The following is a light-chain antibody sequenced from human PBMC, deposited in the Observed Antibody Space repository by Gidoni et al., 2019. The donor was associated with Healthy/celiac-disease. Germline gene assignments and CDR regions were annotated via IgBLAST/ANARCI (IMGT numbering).Light chain of an antibody. Sequence: QSVLTQPPSVSGAPGQTVTIPCTGSSSNIVARYDVQWYQQLPGTPPKLLIYGNSNRPSGVPDRFSGSKSGTSASLAITGLQAEDEADYYCQSYDSSRSAVVFGGGTKLTVL. J-gene: IGLJ2*01. CDR1: SSNIVARYD. V-gene: IGLV1-40*01. CDR3: QSYDSSRSAVV. CDR2: GNS.